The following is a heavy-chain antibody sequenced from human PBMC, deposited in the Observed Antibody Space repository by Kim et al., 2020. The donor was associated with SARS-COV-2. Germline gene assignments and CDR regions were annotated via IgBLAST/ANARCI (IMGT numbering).Heavy chain of an antibody. J-gene: IGHJ4*02. Sequence: YNPSRKSRVTISVDTSKNQCSLKLSSVTAADTAVYYCAAPNYYGSGSYLYWGQGTLVTVSS. CDR3: AAPNYYGSGSYLY. V-gene: IGHV4-39*01. D-gene: IGHD3-10*01.